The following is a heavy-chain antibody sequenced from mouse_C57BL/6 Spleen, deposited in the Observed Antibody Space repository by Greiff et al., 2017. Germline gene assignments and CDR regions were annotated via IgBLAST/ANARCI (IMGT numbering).Heavy chain of an antibody. CDR1: GYAFSSYW. Sequence: VQLQQSGAELVKPGASVKISCKASGYAFSSYWMNWVKQRPGKGLEWIGQIYPGDGDTNYNGKFKGKAVLTADKSSSTAYMQRSSLTSEDAAVYFCARGGYEDYAMDYWGQGTSVTVSA. J-gene: IGHJ4*01. V-gene: IGHV1-80*01. CDR2: IYPGDGDT. CDR3: ARGGYEDYAMDY. D-gene: IGHD2-2*01.